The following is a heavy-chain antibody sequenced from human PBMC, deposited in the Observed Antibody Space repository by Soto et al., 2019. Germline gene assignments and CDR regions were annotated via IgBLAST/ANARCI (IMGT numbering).Heavy chain of an antibody. CDR1: GFTVSSYA. CDR2: ISGSGGST. V-gene: IGHV3-23*01. CDR3: RRRGSGSYREY. D-gene: IGHD1-26*01. Sequence: EVQLLESGGGLVQPGGSLRLSCAASGFTVSSYAMCWVRQAPGKGLEWVSVISGSGGSTYYAESVKGRFTISRDNSKNTLYLQRNSLIGEDTAVYYCRRRGSGSYREYWGQGTLVTVSS. J-gene: IGHJ4*02.